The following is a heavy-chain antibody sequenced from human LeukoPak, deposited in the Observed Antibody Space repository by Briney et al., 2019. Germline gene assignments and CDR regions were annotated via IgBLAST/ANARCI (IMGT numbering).Heavy chain of an antibody. CDR3: ARGLYDSSGPLPGDY. CDR1: GGSISSYY. J-gene: IGHJ4*02. CDR2: INHSGST. V-gene: IGHV4-34*01. Sequence: SETLSLTCTVSGGSISSYYWSWIRQPPGKGLEWIGEINHSGSTNYNPSLTSRVTISVDTSKNQFSLKLSSVTAADTAVYFCARGLYDSSGPLPGDYWGQGTLVTVSS. D-gene: IGHD3-22*01.